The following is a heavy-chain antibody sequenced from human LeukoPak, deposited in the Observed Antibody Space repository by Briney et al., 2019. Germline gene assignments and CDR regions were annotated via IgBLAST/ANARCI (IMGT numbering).Heavy chain of an antibody. CDR2: IYPGDSDT. CDR3: ARSKAYYYYYMDV. CDR1: GYSFTSYS. V-gene: IGHV5-51*01. J-gene: IGHJ6*03. Sequence: GESLKISCKGSGYSFTSYSIGWVRQMPGKGLEWMGIIYPGDSDTRYSPSFQGQVTISADKSISTAYLQWSSLKASDTAMYYCARSKAYYYYYMDVWGKGTTVTVSS.